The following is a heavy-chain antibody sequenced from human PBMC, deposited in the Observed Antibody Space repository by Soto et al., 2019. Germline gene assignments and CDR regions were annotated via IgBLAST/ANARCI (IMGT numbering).Heavy chain of an antibody. Sequence: PGGSLRLSCAASGFTFSTYWMTWVRQAPGKGLEWVANIKEDGSEKNYVDSVKGRFTISRDNAQSSLFLQMNSLRAEDTAVYYCARFTTRYCTNLVCYTGGYYFDFWGQGTLVTVSS. J-gene: IGHJ4*02. V-gene: IGHV3-7*01. CDR1: GFTFSTYW. CDR3: ARFTTRYCTNLVCYTGGYYFDF. D-gene: IGHD2-8*01. CDR2: IKEDGSEK.